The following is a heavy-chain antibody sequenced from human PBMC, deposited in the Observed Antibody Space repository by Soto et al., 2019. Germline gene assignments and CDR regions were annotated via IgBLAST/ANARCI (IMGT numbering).Heavy chain of an antibody. Sequence: EVPLLESGGGLVQPGGSLRSSCAASGFTFSSYAMRWVRQAPGKGLEWVSAISGSGGSMYYADSVKGRFTISRDNSKNTLYLQMNSLRAEDTAVYYCARRGSGSYYDYWGQGTLVTVSS. CDR1: GFTFSSYA. D-gene: IGHD1-26*01. CDR2: ISGSGGSM. V-gene: IGHV3-23*01. J-gene: IGHJ4*02. CDR3: ARRGSGSYYDY.